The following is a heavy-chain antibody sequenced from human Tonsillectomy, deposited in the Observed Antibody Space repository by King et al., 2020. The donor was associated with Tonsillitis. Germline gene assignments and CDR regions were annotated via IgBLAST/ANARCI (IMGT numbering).Heavy chain of an antibody. J-gene: IGHJ6*02. D-gene: IGHD2-2*01. CDR2: ISGTTDIT. V-gene: IGHV3-23*04. Sequence: VQLVESGGGLVQPGGSLRLSCAASGFTFSSFDMNWVRQAPGKGLEWVAGISGTTDITYYADSVKGRSTISRDDSKSTLSLKMNSLSLEDTAIYYCAKYWGFSSTSRGGSYYYGMDVWGQGPTVTVSS. CDR3: AKYWGFSSTSRGGSYYYGMDV. CDR1: GFTFSSFD.